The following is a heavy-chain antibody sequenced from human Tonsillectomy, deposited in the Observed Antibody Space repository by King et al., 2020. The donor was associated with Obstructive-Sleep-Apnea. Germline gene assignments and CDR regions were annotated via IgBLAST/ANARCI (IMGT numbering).Heavy chain of an antibody. J-gene: IGHJ6*02. V-gene: IGHV3-30*04. Sequence: VQLVESGGGVVQPGRSLRLSCAASGFSFSTYGLHWVRQPPGKGLEWVAVISYDGSNKYFADSVKGRFTISRDNSKNTLFLQMNRLRVEDTAVYYCASEKGYSYGSGSYYYDGMDVWGQGTTVTVSS. CDR2: ISYDGSNK. D-gene: IGHD3-10*01. CDR1: GFSFSTYG. CDR3: ASEKGYSYGSGSYYYDGMDV.